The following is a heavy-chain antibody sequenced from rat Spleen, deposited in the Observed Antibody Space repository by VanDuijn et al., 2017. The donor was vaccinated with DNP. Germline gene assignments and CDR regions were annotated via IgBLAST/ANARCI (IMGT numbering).Heavy chain of an antibody. Sequence: EVQLVESGGGLVQPGRSLKLSCAASGFTFSDYNMAWVRQAPKKGLEWVASISYEGISTYYGDSVKGRFTISRENAKSTLYLQMNSLRSEDTATYYCARHDGYGYNYFHYWGQGLMVTVSS. CDR2: ISYEGIST. J-gene: IGHJ2*01. V-gene: IGHV5-22*01. D-gene: IGHD1-11*01. CDR1: GFTFSDYN. CDR3: ARHDGYGYNYFHY.